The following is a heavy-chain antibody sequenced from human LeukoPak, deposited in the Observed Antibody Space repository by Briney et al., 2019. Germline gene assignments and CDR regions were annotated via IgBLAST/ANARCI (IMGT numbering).Heavy chain of an antibody. CDR2: ISSSSRYI. CDR3: ARLTAKPHNWNGEN. D-gene: IGHD1-20*01. J-gene: IGHJ4*02. V-gene: IGHV3-21*01. CDR1: GFTFDDYG. Sequence: GGCLRLSCAASGFTFDDYGMSWVRQAPGKGLEWVSSISSSSRYIYYADSVKGRFTTSSANAKTSLYLQMNSLRAEDTAVYYCARLTAKPHNWNGENWGQGTLVTVSS.